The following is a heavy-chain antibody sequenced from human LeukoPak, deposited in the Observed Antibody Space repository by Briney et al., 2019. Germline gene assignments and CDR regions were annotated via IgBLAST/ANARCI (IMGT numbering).Heavy chain of an antibody. CDR2: ISYDGSNK. CDR3: ARGFSSPSGYMDV. J-gene: IGHJ6*03. D-gene: IGHD6-6*01. Sequence: PGRSLRLSCAASGFTFSSYAMHWVRQAPGKGLEWVAVISYDGSNKYYADSVKGRFTISRDNAKNSLYLQMNSLRAEDTAVYYCARGFSSPSGYMDVWGKGTTVTVSS. CDR1: GFTFSSYA. V-gene: IGHV3-30-3*01.